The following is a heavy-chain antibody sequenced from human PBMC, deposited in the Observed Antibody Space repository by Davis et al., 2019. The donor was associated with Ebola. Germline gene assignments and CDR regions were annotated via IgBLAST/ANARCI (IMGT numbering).Heavy chain of an antibody. D-gene: IGHD6-13*01. Sequence: GESLMISCAASGFTFSSNGMHRVRQAPGKGLEWVADIWYDGSNKYYADSVKGRFTISRDNSKNTLYLQMNSLRAENTAVYYCARTIAAAGKDAFDIWGQGTMVTVSS. V-gene: IGHV3-33*01. J-gene: IGHJ3*02. CDR3: ARTIAAAGKDAFDI. CDR2: IWYDGSNK. CDR1: GFTFSSNG.